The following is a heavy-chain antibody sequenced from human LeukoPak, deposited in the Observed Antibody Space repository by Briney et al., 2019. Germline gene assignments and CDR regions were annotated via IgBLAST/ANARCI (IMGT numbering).Heavy chain of an antibody. Sequence: PGGSLRLSCAASGFTFSSYAMHWVRQAPGKGLEWVAVISYDGSNKYYADSVKGRFTISRDNSKNTLYLQMNSLRAEDTAVYYCASLPYYDFWSGWAVDAFDIWGQGTMVTVSS. J-gene: IGHJ3*02. V-gene: IGHV3-30-3*01. CDR1: GFTFSSYA. CDR2: ISYDGSNK. D-gene: IGHD3-3*01. CDR3: ASLPYYDFWSGWAVDAFDI.